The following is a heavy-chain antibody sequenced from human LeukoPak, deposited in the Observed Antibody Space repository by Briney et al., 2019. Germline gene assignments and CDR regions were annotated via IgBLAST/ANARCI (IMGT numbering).Heavy chain of an antibody. CDR1: GFTFSTHN. CDR3: ARDRQQMDREGYFDL. V-gene: IGHV3-48*02. Sequence: GGSLRLSCAASGFTFSTHNMNWVRQAPGKGLEWVSYISSTTRTIYYADSVKGRFTISRDNAKNSLYLQMNSLRDEDTAVYYCARDRQQMDREGYFDLWGRGTLVTVSS. D-gene: IGHD6-13*01. CDR2: ISSTTRTI. J-gene: IGHJ2*01.